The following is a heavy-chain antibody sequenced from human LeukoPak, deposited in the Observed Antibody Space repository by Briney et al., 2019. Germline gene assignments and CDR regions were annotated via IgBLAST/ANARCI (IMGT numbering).Heavy chain of an antibody. D-gene: IGHD6-6*01. V-gene: IGHV3-74*01. CDR3: ARLRVLAARVGFDY. J-gene: IGHJ4*02. CDR2: INSDGSST. Sequence: GGSLRLSCAASGFTFSSYWMDWVPQAPGKGLVWVSRINSDGSSTSYADSVKGRFTISRDNAKNTMSLQMNSLRAEDTAEGYCARLRVLAARVGFDYWRQATMVSVSS. CDR1: GFTFSSYW.